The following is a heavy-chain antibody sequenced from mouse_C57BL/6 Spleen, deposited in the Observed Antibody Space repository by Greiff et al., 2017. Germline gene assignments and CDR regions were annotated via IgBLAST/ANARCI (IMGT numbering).Heavy chain of an antibody. CDR1: GFTFSSYA. CDR3: ARDLYYGSSYGFAY. J-gene: IGHJ3*01. Sequence: ESGGGLVKPGGSLKLSCAASGFTFSSYAMSWVRQTPEKRLEWVATISDGGSYTYYPEKVKGRFTISRDNAKNNLYLQMSHLKSEDTAMYYCARDLYYGSSYGFAYWGQGTLVTVSA. D-gene: IGHD1-1*01. V-gene: IGHV5-4*01. CDR2: ISDGGSYT.